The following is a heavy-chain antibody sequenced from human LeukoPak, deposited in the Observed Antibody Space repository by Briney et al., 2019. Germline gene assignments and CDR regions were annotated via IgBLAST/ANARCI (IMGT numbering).Heavy chain of an antibody. CDR2: ISGSGGST. CDR3: AKGRTTEIH. CDR1: GFTFSSST. J-gene: IGHJ4*02. D-gene: IGHD1-1*01. Sequence: GGSLRLSSAASGFTFSSSTMSWVPQAPGKGLGWVSGISGSGGSTYYADSVKGRFTISRDNSKNTLYLQMNSLRAEDTAVYYCAKGRTTEIHWGQGTLVTVSS. V-gene: IGHV3-23*01.